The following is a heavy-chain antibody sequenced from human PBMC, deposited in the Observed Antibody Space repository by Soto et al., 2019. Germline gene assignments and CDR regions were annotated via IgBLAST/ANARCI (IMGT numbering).Heavy chain of an antibody. CDR3: ASSVVVPAAIFPWFDP. Sequence: GASVKVSCKASGGTFSRYAISWVRQAPGQGLEWMGGIIPIFGTANYAQKFQGRVTITADESTSTAYMELSSLRSEDTAVYYCASSVVVPAAIFPWFDPWGQGTLVTVSS. J-gene: IGHJ5*02. D-gene: IGHD2-2*01. V-gene: IGHV1-69*13. CDR1: GGTFSRYA. CDR2: IIPIFGTA.